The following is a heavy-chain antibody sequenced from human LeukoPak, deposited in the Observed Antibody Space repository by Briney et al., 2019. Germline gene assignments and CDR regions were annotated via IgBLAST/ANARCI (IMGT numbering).Heavy chain of an antibody. J-gene: IGHJ4*02. CDR1: GFTFSSYS. Sequence: PGGSLRLSCAASGFTFSSYSMNWVRQAPGKGLEWVSYISSSSTIYYADSVKGRFTISRDNAKNSLYLQMNSLRAEDTAVYYCARVIAVAGLDYWGQGTLVTVSS. D-gene: IGHD6-19*01. CDR3: ARVIAVAGLDY. CDR2: ISSSSTI. V-gene: IGHV3-48*01.